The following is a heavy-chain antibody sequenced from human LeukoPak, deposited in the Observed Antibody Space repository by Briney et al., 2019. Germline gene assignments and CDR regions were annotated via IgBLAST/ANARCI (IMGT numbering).Heavy chain of an antibody. CDR2: INQDGSEK. V-gene: IGHV3-7*01. Sequence: SGGSLRLSCAASGFTFNSYWMSWVRQAPGKGLEWVANINQDGSEKYYVDSVKGGFTISRDNAKNSLYLQMNSLRAEDTAVYFCARDQVVPAEPLDYWGEGTLVTVSS. D-gene: IGHD2-2*01. J-gene: IGHJ4*02. CDR1: GFTFNSYW. CDR3: ARDQVVPAEPLDY.